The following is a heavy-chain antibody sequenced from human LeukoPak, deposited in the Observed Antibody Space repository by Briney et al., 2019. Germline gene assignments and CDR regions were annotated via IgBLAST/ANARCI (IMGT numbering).Heavy chain of an antibody. CDR3: ARDQTYSGSGIYTYFDY. V-gene: IGHV4-59*01. J-gene: IGHJ4*02. Sequence: ASETLSLTCTVSGGSISSYYWSWIRQPPGKGLEWIGYIYYSGSTNYNPSLKSRVTISVDTSKNQFSLKLSSVTAADTAVYYCARDQTYSGSGIYTYFDYWGQGILVTVSS. CDR1: GGSISSYY. CDR2: IYYSGST. D-gene: IGHD3-10*01.